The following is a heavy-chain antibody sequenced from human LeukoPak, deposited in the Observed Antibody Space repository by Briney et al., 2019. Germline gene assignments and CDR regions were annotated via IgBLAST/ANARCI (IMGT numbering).Heavy chain of an antibody. CDR2: ISGSGGST. Sequence: GGSLRLSCAASGFTFSSYAMSWVRQAPGKGLEWVSAISGSGGSTYYADSVKGRFTISRDNSKNTLYLQMNSLRAEDTAVYYCAKARNLYYNDSSGYPDDYWGQGTLVTVSS. J-gene: IGHJ4*02. V-gene: IGHV3-23*01. CDR1: GFTFSSYA. D-gene: IGHD3-22*01. CDR3: AKARNLYYNDSSGYPDDY.